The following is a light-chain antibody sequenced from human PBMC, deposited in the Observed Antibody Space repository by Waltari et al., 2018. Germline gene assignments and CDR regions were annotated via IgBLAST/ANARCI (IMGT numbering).Light chain of an antibody. CDR3: QQYSSFPIT. CDR2: KAS. V-gene: IGKV1-5*03. CDR1: QNIDTW. Sequence: DIQMTQSPSTLSAYMGDSVTIPCRASQNIDTWLAWYQQKPGKAPKLLIFKASNLESGVPSKFSGSGSGTEFTLTISTLEPDDFATYYCQQYSSFPITFGHGTRLEIK. J-gene: IGKJ5*01.